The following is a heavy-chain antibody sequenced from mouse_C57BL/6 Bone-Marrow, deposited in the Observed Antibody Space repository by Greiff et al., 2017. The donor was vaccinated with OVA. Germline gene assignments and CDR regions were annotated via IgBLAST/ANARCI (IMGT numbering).Heavy chain of an antibody. CDR2: ISDGGSYT. CDR3: ARDLFDY. Sequence: EVKLVESGGGLVKPGGSLKLSCAASGFTFSSYAMSWVRQTPEKRLEWVATISDGGSYTYYPDNVKGRFTISRDNAKNNLYLQMGHLKSEDTAMYYCARDLFDYWGQGTTLTVSS. V-gene: IGHV5-4*01. CDR1: GFTFSSYA. J-gene: IGHJ2*01.